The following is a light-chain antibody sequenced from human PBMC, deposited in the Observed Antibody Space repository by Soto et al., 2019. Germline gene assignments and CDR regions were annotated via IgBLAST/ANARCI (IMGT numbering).Light chain of an antibody. V-gene: IGKV1-5*01. Sequence: IQMTHSPSSLSAAVLDIVMITCGASQSISSWLAWYHQKPGKAPKLLMFDTFSLESGVPSRFSGSRSGTEFTLTISSLQPEEFANYYCLQNNVYPRQFGQGNKVDI. J-gene: IGKJ1*01. CDR1: QSISSW. CDR2: DTF. CDR3: LQNNVYPRQ.